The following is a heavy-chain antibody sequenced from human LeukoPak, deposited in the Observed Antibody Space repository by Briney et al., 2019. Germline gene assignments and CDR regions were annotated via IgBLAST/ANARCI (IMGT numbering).Heavy chain of an antibody. CDR3: AKDRKRVGAKYYFDY. J-gene: IGHJ4*02. CDR1: GFTFSSYG. V-gene: IGHV3-33*06. D-gene: IGHD1-26*01. Sequence: GGSLRLSCAASGFTFSSYGMHWVRQAPGKGLEWVAVIWYDGSNKYYADSVKGRFTISRDNSKNTLYLQMNSLRAEDTAVYYCAKDRKRVGAKYYFDYWGQGTLVIVSS. CDR2: IWYDGSNK.